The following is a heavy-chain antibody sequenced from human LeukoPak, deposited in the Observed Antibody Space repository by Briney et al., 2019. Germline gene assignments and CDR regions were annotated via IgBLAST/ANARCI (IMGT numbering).Heavy chain of an antibody. CDR1: GFTFSSYW. CDR3: ARRAGAYSHPYDY. V-gene: IGHV3-74*01. D-gene: IGHD4/OR15-4a*01. Sequence: PGGSLRLSCAASGFTFSSYWMHWVRQAPGKGLVWVSRIKSDGSITSYADSVKGRFTISRDNAKNTLYLQMNSLRAEDTAVYYCARRAGAYSHPYDYWGQGTLVTVSS. J-gene: IGHJ4*02. CDR2: IKSDGSIT.